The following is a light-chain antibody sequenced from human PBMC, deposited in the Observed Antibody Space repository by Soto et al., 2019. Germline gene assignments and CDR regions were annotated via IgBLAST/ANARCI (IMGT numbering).Light chain of an antibody. CDR2: HTS. Sequence: EIVMTQSPATLSVSPGESATLSCRASQSISGNVAWYQQKPGLAPRLLIYHTSTRATGVPARFSGSGSGTEFSLTISSLQSEDSAVYFCQRYDNWPLTFGGGTKLDIK. CDR1: QSISGN. J-gene: IGKJ4*01. CDR3: QRYDNWPLT. V-gene: IGKV3-15*01.